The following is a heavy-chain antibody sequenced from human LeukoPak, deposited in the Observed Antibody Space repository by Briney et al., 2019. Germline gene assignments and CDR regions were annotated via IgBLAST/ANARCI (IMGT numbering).Heavy chain of an antibody. CDR2: IYHSGST. V-gene: IGHV4-30-2*01. D-gene: IGHD2-2*01. CDR1: GGSISSGGYY. Sequence: SETLSLTCTVSGGSISSGGYYWSWIRQPPGKGLEWIGYIYHSGSTYYNPSLKSRVTISVDRSKNQFSLKLSSVTAADTAVYYCARDFRGIREVTDSTRGYYFDYWGQGTLVTVSS. J-gene: IGHJ4*02. CDR3: ARDFRGIREVTDSTRGYYFDY.